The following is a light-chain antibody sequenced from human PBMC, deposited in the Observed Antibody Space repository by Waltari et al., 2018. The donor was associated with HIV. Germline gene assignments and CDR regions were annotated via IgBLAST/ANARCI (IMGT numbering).Light chain of an antibody. CDR2: GAS. V-gene: IGKV1-39*01. J-gene: IGKJ2*03. CDR1: QSISSY. CDR3: QQTYSPPHS. Sequence: DIQMTQSPSSLSASVGDRVIITYRESQSISSYLSWYQHRPGEAPKLLIYGASTVESGVPSGFSGSGSGTKFTLRISSLQPEDFASYYCQQTYSPPHSFSQGTRVDI.